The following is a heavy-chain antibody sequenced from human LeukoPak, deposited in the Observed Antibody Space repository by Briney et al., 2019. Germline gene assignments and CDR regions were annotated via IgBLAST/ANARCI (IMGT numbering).Heavy chain of an antibody. CDR1: GGSISSHY. CDR3: ARDRYGYYYYYMDV. V-gene: IGHV4-59*11. J-gene: IGHJ6*03. Sequence: SETLSLTCTVSGGSISSHYWSWIRQPPGKGLEWIGYIYYSGSSNYNRSLKSRVTISVDMSKNQFSLKLSSVTAADTAVYYCARDRYGYYYYYMDVWGKGTTVTVSS. D-gene: IGHD5-18*01. CDR2: IYYSGSS.